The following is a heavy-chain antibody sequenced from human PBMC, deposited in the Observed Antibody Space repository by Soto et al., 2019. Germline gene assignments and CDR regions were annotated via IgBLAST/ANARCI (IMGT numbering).Heavy chain of an antibody. J-gene: IGHJ4*02. Sequence: PSETLSLPCTASGGSISSSSYYWGWIRQPPGKGLEWIGSVYYIGSTYYNPSLKSRVTISVDTSKNQSSLKLSSVTAADTAVYYCARHTRWFGKLLCDFYYWGQGTLVTVSS. V-gene: IGHV4-39*01. CDR1: GGSISSSSYY. CDR2: VYYIGST. D-gene: IGHD3-10*01. CDR3: ARHTRWFGKLLCDFYY.